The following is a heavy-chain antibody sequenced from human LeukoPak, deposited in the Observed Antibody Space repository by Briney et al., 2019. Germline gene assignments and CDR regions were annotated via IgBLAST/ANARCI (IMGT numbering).Heavy chain of an antibody. J-gene: IGHJ4*02. V-gene: IGHV1-69*04. Sequence: TSVTVSCKSSGGTFTSYSIIWVRQAPGQGLEWVGRIIPILGIANYAQKFPGRVTITADKSTSTAYMELSSLRSEDTAVYYCARDPGYSSGWYGGSHDYWGQGTLVTVSS. CDR3: ARDPGYSSGWYGGSHDY. CDR1: GGTFTSYS. D-gene: IGHD6-19*01. CDR2: IIPILGIA.